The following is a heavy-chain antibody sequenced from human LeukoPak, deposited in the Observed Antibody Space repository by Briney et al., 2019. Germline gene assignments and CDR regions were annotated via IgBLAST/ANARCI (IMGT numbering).Heavy chain of an antibody. Sequence: PSETLSLTCTVSGGSISSSSYYWGWIRQPPGKGLEWIGSIYHSGSTYYNPSLKSRVTISVDTSKNQFSLKLSSVTAADTAVYYCARAGLYSSGWFDYWGQGTLVTVSS. CDR1: GGSISSSSYY. CDR2: IYHSGST. CDR3: ARAGLYSSGWFDY. D-gene: IGHD6-19*01. V-gene: IGHV4-39*07. J-gene: IGHJ4*02.